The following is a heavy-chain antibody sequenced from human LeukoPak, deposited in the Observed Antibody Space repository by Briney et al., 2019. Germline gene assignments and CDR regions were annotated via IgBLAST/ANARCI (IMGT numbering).Heavy chain of an antibody. Sequence: GVSLRLSCAASGLTFSTLATSWVRHAPGKGLERVKDMSRSGGSGTSYADSVKGRFTISRDNSKNTLDLQLNSLRAEDTAPYYCAKGYYGGSATHFDSWGQGTLVTVSS. CDR1: GLTFSTLA. CDR2: MSRSGGSGT. D-gene: IGHD4-23*01. J-gene: IGHJ4*02. V-gene: IGHV3-23*01. CDR3: AKGYYGGSATHFDS.